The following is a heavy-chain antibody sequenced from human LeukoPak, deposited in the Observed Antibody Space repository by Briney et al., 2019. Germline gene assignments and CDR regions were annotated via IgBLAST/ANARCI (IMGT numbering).Heavy chain of an antibody. D-gene: IGHD1-26*01. J-gene: IGHJ4*02. CDR2: INWNGGST. CDR1: GFTFDDYG. Sequence: GGSLRLSCAASGFTFDDYGMSWVRQAPGKGLEWVSGINWNGGSTGYADSVKGRFTIYSDNAKNSLYLQMNSRRAEDTALYYCARGQSGSYLYYFDYWGQGTLVTVSS. CDR3: ARGQSGSYLYYFDY. V-gene: IGHV3-20*04.